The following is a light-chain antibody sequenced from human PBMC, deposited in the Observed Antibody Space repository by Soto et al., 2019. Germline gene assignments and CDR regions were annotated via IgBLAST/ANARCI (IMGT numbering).Light chain of an antibody. Sequence: EIVLTQSPATLSLSPGERATLSCRASQSISKYLAWYQQKPGQAPRLLMYDASDRANGIPVRFSGSGSGTDFTLTISSLEPEDFAVYYCQQRSSWPLTFGQGTRLEIK. J-gene: IGKJ5*01. CDR3: QQRSSWPLT. CDR1: QSISKY. V-gene: IGKV3-11*01. CDR2: DAS.